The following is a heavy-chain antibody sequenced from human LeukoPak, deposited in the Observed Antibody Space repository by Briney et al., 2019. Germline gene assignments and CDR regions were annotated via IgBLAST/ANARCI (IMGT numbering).Heavy chain of an antibody. CDR3: ARDPGYYDFWSGYYYWFDP. D-gene: IGHD3-3*01. CDR2: IYHSGST. CDR1: GGSFSGYY. J-gene: IGHJ5*02. V-gene: IGHV4-34*01. Sequence: PSETLSLTCTVYGGSFSGYYWSWIRQPPGKGLEWIGSIYHSGSTYYNPSLKSRVTISVDTSKNQFSLKLSSVTAADTAVYYCARDPGYYDFWSGYYYWFDPWGQGTLVTVSS.